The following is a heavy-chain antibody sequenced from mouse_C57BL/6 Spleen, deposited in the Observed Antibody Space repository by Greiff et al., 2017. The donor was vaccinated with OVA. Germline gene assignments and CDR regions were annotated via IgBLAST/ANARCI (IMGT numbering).Heavy chain of an antibody. CDR1: GFTFSSYG. Sequence: EVQGVESGGDLVKPGGSLKLSCAASGFTFSSYGMSWVRQTPDKRLEWVATISSGGSYTYYPDSVKGRFTISRDNAKNTLYLQMSSLKSEDTAMYYCARGGDYDGAYYFDYWGQGTTLTVSS. J-gene: IGHJ2*01. D-gene: IGHD2-4*01. V-gene: IGHV5-6*01. CDR2: ISSGGSYT. CDR3: ARGGDYDGAYYFDY.